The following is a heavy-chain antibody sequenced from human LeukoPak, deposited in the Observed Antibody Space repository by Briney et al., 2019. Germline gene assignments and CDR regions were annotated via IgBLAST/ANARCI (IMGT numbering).Heavy chain of an antibody. CDR3: ARQGIVGATLYY. D-gene: IGHD1-26*01. Sequence: PSETLSLTCTVSGGSISSSSYYWGWIRQPPGKGLEWIGSIYYTGTTYYNPSLKSRVAMSVDTSKNQFSLKLNSVTAADTAVYYCARQGIVGATLYYWSQGSLVTVSS. CDR1: GGSISSSSYY. CDR2: IYYTGTT. J-gene: IGHJ4*02. V-gene: IGHV4-39*01.